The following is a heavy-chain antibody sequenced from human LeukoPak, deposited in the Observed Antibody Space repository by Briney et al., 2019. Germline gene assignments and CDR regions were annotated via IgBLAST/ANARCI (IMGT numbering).Heavy chain of an antibody. CDR2: IYYSGST. CDR3: AGALQDIVVVPAAAFDY. V-gene: IGHV4-39*01. Sequence: SETLSLTCTVSGGSISSSSYYWGWIRQPPGKGLEGIGSIYYSGSTYYNPSLKSRVTISVDTSKNQFSLKLSSVTAADTAVYYCAGALQDIVVVPAAAFDYWGQGTLVTVSS. CDR1: GGSISSSSYY. D-gene: IGHD2-2*01. J-gene: IGHJ4*02.